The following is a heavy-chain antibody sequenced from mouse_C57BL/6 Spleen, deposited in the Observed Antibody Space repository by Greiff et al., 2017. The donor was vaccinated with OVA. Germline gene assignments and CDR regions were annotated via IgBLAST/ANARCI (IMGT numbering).Heavy chain of an antibody. CDR1: GFNIKDYY. CDR3: AISPPNYDRYYFDY. V-gene: IGHV14-2*01. CDR2: IDPEDGET. Sequence: VQLQQSGAELVKPGASVKLSCTASGFNIKDYYMHWVKQRTEQGLEWIGRIDPEDGETKYAPNFKGKATITADTASNTAYMQLTSLTSEDTAVYYCAISPPNYDRYYFDYWGQGTTLTVSS. D-gene: IGHD2-4*01. J-gene: IGHJ2*01.